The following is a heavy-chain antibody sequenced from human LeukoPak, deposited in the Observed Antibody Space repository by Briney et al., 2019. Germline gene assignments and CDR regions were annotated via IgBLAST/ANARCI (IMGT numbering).Heavy chain of an antibody. CDR3: AREHYSNYVHYYYGMDV. Sequence: SETLSLTCTVSGGSLSSGSYYWSWIRQPAGKGLEWIGRIYTSGSTNYNPSLKSRVTISVDTSKNQFSLKLSSVTAADTAVYYCAREHYSNYVHYYYGMDVWGQGTTVTVSS. D-gene: IGHD4-11*01. CDR1: GGSLSSGSYY. V-gene: IGHV4-61*02. J-gene: IGHJ6*02. CDR2: IYTSGST.